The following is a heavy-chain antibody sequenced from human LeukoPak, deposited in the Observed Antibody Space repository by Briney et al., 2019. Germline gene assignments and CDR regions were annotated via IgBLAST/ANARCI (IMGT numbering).Heavy chain of an antibody. CDR2: ISSRGITI. CDR1: GFTFSTYE. J-gene: IGHJ4*02. D-gene: IGHD3-10*01. Sequence: GGSLRLSCAASGFTFSTYEMNWVRQAPGKGLEGCSYISSRGITIYYADSVKGRLTISRHNANNSLYLQMNSLRAEDTAVYYCARELRGGNFDYWGQGTLVTVSS. V-gene: IGHV3-48*03. CDR3: ARELRGGNFDY.